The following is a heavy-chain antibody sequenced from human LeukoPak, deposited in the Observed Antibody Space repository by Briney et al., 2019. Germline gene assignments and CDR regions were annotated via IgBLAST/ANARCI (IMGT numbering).Heavy chain of an antibody. CDR2: IFASGDTT. V-gene: IGHV3-23*01. CDR3: ARCNAASCYSNLDY. J-gene: IGHJ4*02. Sequence: GGSLRLSCAASGFTFSNYGMSWVRQAPGKGLEWVSAIFASGDTTYSADSVKGRFTISRDNSKNTLYLLMNSLRAEDAAVYYCARCNAASCYSNLDYWGQGTLVTVSS. D-gene: IGHD2-15*01. CDR1: GFTFSNYG.